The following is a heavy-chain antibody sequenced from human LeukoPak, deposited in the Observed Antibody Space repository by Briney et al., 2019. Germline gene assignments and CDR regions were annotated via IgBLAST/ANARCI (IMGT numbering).Heavy chain of an antibody. CDR1: GFTVSSNY. D-gene: IGHD3-10*01. Sequence: GGSLRLSCAASGFTVSSNYMSWVRQAPGKGLEWASVIYSGGSTYYADSVKGRFTISRDNSKNTLYLQMNSLRAEDTAIYYCATLYGSSRGAFDYWGQGTLVTVSS. CDR3: ATLYGSSRGAFDY. CDR2: IYSGGST. V-gene: IGHV3-53*01. J-gene: IGHJ4*02.